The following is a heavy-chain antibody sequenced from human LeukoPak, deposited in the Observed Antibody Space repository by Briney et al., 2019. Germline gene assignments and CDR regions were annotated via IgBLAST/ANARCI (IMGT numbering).Heavy chain of an antibody. V-gene: IGHV4-59*05. CDR2: IYYNGST. CDR1: GGSLSRYH. CDR3: GSTYSSSLYFDY. J-gene: IGHJ4*02. D-gene: IGHD6-13*01. Sequence: SETLSLTCAVYGGSLSRYHWSWVRQPPGKGLEWIGSIYYNGSTYYNPSLKSRVTISVDTSKNQFSLKLSSVTAADTAVYYCGSTYSSSLYFDYWGQGTLVTVSP.